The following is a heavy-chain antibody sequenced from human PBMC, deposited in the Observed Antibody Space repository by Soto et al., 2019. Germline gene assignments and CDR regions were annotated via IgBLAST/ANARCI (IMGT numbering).Heavy chain of an antibody. J-gene: IGHJ6*02. CDR1: GFTFSSYG. CDR2: ISYDGSNK. Sequence: GGSLRLSCAASGFTFSSYGMHWVRQAPGRGLEWVAVISYDGSNKYYADSVKGRFTISRDNSKNTLYLQMNSLRAEDTAVYYCAKDRLRNYYYYGMDVWGQGTTVTVSS. D-gene: IGHD4-17*01. CDR3: AKDRLRNYYYYGMDV. V-gene: IGHV3-30*18.